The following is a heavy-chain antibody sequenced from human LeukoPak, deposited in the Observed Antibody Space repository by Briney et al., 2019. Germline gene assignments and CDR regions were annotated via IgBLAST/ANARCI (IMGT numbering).Heavy chain of an antibody. V-gene: IGHV4-59*01. J-gene: IGHJ4*02. Sequence: SETLSLTCTVSGGSISYYYWSWIRQSPGKGLEWIGYIYYSGTTNYNPSLESRVTISVDTSKNQFSLQLRSVTAADTAVYYCAREDPQTTVPEGMDVWGQGTLVTVSS. CDR1: GGSISYYY. D-gene: IGHD4-17*01. CDR2: IYYSGTT. CDR3: AREDPQTTVPEGMDV.